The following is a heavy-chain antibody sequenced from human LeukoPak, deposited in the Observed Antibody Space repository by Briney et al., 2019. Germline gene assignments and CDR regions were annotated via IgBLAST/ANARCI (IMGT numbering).Heavy chain of an antibody. V-gene: IGHV3-74*01. CDR2: INSDGSST. CDR1: GFTFSSYW. CDR3: AREEEWELLVLDY. D-gene: IGHD1-26*01. Sequence: GGSLRLSCAASGFTFSSYWMHWVRQAPGKWLVWVSRINSDGSSTSYADSVKGRFTISRDNAKNTLYLQMNSLRAEDTAVYYCAREEEWELLVLDYWGQGTLVTVSS. J-gene: IGHJ4*02.